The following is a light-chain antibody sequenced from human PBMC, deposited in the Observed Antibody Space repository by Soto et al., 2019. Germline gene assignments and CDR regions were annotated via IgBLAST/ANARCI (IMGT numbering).Light chain of an antibody. Sequence: QSVLTQPPSASGTPGQRVTISCSGTSSNIGSNYVSWYQHLPGTAPKLLIYRNNQRPSGVPDRFSGSKSGTSASLANSGLRSADETEYYCASWDASLNGPIFGGGTKLTVL. J-gene: IGLJ2*01. CDR1: SSNIGSNY. CDR3: ASWDASLNGPI. V-gene: IGLV1-47*01. CDR2: RNN.